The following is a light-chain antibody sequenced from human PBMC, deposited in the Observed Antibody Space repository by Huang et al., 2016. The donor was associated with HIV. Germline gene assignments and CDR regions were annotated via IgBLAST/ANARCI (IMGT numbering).Light chain of an antibody. J-gene: IGKJ5*01. V-gene: IGKV1-39*01. CDR2: SAP. CDR1: QNINTY. CDR3: QQGYSALIT. Sequence: DILLTQSPSSLSASVGDRVTITCRASQNINTYLNWYQQKPGKAPNLRIHSAPTLQTGVPSRFSGSGSGTDFTLTVNSLQPEDSATYYCQQGYSALITFGQGTRL.